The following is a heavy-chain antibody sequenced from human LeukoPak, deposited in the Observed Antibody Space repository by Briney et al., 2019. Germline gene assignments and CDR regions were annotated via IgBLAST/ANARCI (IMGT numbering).Heavy chain of an antibody. CDR2: INPSGGST. CDR3: ARDRSYLIFDY. Sequence: GASVKVSCKASGYTFTGYYMHWVRQAPGQGLEWMGIINPSGGSTSYAQKFQGRVTMTRDMSTSTVYMELSSLRSEDTAVYYCARDRSYLIFDYWGQGTLVTVSS. J-gene: IGHJ4*02. CDR1: GYTFTGYY. V-gene: IGHV1-46*01. D-gene: IGHD1-26*01.